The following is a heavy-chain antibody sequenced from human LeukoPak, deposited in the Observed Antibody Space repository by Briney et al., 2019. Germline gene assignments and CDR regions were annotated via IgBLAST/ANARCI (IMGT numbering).Heavy chain of an antibody. CDR1: GFTFSSYA. J-gene: IGHJ4*02. Sequence: GGSLRLSCAASGFTFSSYAMSWVRQAPGKGLEWVSAISASGDRTYYGDSAKGRFTISRDNSKNTLYLQMNSLGAEDTALYYCAKRHCSGGTCCPLDYWGQGTLVTVSS. CDR3: AKRHCSGGTCCPLDY. CDR2: ISASGDRT. V-gene: IGHV3-23*01. D-gene: IGHD2-15*01.